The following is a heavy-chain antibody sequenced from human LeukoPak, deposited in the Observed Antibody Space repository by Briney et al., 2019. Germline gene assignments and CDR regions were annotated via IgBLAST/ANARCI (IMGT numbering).Heavy chain of an antibody. CDR2: ISGSSNTI. Sequence: GGSLRLSCAASGFSFSTYAMNWVRQAPGKGLEWLSYISGSSNTIYYADSVKGRFTVSRDNAKNSLHLQMNSLRAEDTAVYYCARDPTGTRFPNWFDPWGQGTLVTVSS. J-gene: IGHJ5*02. CDR1: GFSFSTYA. CDR3: ARDPTGTRFPNWFDP. V-gene: IGHV3-48*04. D-gene: IGHD1-7*01.